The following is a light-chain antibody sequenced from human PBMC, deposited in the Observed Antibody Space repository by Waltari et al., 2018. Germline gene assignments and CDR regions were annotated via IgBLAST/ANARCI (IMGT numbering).Light chain of an antibody. Sequence: QSALTQPRSVSGSPGQSVIISCTGTSSDVGAYNYVSWYQQHSGKAPKLMIYDVSKRPSWVPDRFSGSKSGNTASLTISGLQAEDEADYYCCSYAGSYTWVFGGGTKLTVL. J-gene: IGLJ3*02. CDR3: CSYAGSYTWV. CDR2: DVS. CDR1: SSDVGAYNY. V-gene: IGLV2-11*01.